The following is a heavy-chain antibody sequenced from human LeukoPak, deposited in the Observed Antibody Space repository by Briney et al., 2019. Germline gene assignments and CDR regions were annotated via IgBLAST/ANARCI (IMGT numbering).Heavy chain of an antibody. CDR2: ISGNNDNP. CDR3: ARDGTSTDDY. Sequence: ASVKVSCKTSGYTFSNFGINWVRQAPGQGLEWMGWISGNNDNPNYGQKFQGRFTVTTDSSTSTAYMELRNLRFDDTALYYCARDGTSTDDYWGQGTLVTVSS. J-gene: IGHJ4*02. D-gene: IGHD2-2*01. V-gene: IGHV1-18*01. CDR1: GYTFSNFG.